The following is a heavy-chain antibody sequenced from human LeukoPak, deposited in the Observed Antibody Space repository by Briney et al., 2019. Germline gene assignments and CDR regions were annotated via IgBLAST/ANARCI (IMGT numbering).Heavy chain of an antibody. J-gene: IGHJ4*02. V-gene: IGHV3-53*01. CDR2: IHGSGNT. Sequence: GGSLRLSCVVSGFTVSNNYMSWVRQAPGKGLEWVSVIHGSGNTYYADSVKGRFTISRDNSKNTVYLQMNSPRAEDTAIYYCARGGVLGSENYSIYSYWGQGTLVTVSS. CDR1: GFTVSNNY. CDR3: ARGGVLGSENYSIYSY. D-gene: IGHD3-10*02.